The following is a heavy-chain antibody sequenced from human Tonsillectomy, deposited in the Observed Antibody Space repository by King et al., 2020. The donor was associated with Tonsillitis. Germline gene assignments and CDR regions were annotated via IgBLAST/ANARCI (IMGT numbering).Heavy chain of an antibody. D-gene: IGHD6-13*01. CDR1: GFTFSSYG. CDR3: ARGEIAAAAPFDY. Sequence: VQLVESGGGVVQPGRSLRLSCAASGFTFSSYGMHWVRQAPGKGLEWVAVIWYDGSNKYYADSVKGRFTISRDNSKNTLYLQMNSLRAEDTAVYHCARGEIAAAAPFDYWGQGTLVTVSS. V-gene: IGHV3-33*01. CDR2: IWYDGSNK. J-gene: IGHJ4*02.